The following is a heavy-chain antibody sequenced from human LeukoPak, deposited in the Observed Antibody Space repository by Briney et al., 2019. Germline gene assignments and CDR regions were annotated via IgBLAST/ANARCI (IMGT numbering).Heavy chain of an antibody. CDR2: IKPDGDEK. CDR3: ARDPYYYNSGSFAAFDI. CDR1: GFTFTDSF. Sequence: QSGGSLRLSCAASGFTFTDSFMTWLRQTPGKGLEWVANIKPDGDEKYYVDSVKGRFTISRDNAKNSLYLQMDSLTAEDTALYYCARDPYYYNSGSFAAFDIWGQGTMVTVSS. V-gene: IGHV3-7*01. D-gene: IGHD3-10*01. J-gene: IGHJ3*02.